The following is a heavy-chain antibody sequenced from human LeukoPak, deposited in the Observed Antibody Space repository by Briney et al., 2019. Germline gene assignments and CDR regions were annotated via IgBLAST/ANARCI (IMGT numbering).Heavy chain of an antibody. D-gene: IGHD1-14*01. CDR2: ISYDGSNK. J-gene: IGHJ5*02. V-gene: IGHV3-30*04. Sequence: GGSLRLSCAASGFTFSSYAMHWVRQAPGKGLEWVAVISYDGSNKYYADSVKGRFTISRDNSKNTLYLQMNSLRAEDTAVYYCAKPGSTNWFDPWGQGTLVTVSS. CDR1: GFTFSSYA. CDR3: AKPGSTNWFDP.